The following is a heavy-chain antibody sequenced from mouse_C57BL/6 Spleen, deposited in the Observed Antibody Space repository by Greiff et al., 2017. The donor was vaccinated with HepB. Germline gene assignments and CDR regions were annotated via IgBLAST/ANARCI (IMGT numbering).Heavy chain of an antibody. V-gene: IGHV1-26*01. Sequence: VQLKQSGPELVKPGASVKISCKASGYTFTDYYMNWVKQSHGKSLEWIGDINPNNGGTSYNQKFKGKATLTVDKSSSTAYMELRSLTSEDSAVYYCARFDYDPYFDYWGQGTTLTVSS. CDR1: GYTFTDYY. CDR2: INPNNGGT. D-gene: IGHD2-4*01. CDR3: ARFDYDPYFDY. J-gene: IGHJ2*01.